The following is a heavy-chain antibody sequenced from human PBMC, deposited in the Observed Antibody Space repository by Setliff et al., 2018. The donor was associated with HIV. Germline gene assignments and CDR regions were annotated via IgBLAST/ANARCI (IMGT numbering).Heavy chain of an antibody. CDR3: ARDAGTGGPGAWVDP. D-gene: IGHD1-1*01. Sequence: ASVKVSCKASGYTFTSTDINWVRQATGQGLEWMGWMNPGSGNTGFAQKFQGRVTMTRNISITTAYMELRNLTSDDTAIYYCARDAGTGGPGAWVDPWGQGTMVTVSS. CDR1: GYTFTSTD. V-gene: IGHV1-8*02. CDR2: MNPGSGNT. J-gene: IGHJ5*02.